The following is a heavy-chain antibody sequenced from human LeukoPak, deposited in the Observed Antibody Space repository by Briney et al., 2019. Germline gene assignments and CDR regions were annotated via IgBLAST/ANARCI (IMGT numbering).Heavy chain of an antibody. CDR1: GGSLSTHH. CDR3: ARGYDSSAYYPFNY. J-gene: IGHJ4*02. CDR2: ISDSGST. V-gene: IGHV4-59*11. D-gene: IGHD3-22*01. Sequence: SETLSFTCVVSGGSLSTHHWSWIRQSPGRGLEWIGYISDSGSTNYNPSLKSRVTISVDTSKNQFSLMLSSVAAADTAVYYCARGYDSSAYYPFNYWGQGTLVTVSS.